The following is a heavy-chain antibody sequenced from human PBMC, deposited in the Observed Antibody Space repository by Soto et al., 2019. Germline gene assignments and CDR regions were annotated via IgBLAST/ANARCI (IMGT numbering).Heavy chain of an antibody. CDR1: GFTFSSYG. J-gene: IGHJ3*02. V-gene: IGHV3-30*03. CDR3: ARDRMDTVPFDI. D-gene: IGHD4-17*01. Sequence: PGGSLRLSCAASGFTFSSYGMHWVRQAPGKGLEWVAVISYDRSNKYYADSVKGRFTISRDNAKNTLYLQMNSLRAEDTAVYYCARDRMDTVPFDIWGQGTMVTVSS. CDR2: ISYDRSNK.